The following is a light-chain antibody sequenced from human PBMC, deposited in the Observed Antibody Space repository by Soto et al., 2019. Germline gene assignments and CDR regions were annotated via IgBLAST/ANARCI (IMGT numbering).Light chain of an antibody. V-gene: IGKV3-20*01. Sequence: EIVLTQSPGTLSLSPGERATLSCRASQNININYLAWYQQKPGQAPRLLIYGSSIRATGIPGRFSVSGSATDFTITINRLEPEYFAVYYCQQYGSSPLTFGGGTKVEIK. CDR2: GSS. CDR1: QNININY. CDR3: QQYGSSPLT. J-gene: IGKJ4*01.